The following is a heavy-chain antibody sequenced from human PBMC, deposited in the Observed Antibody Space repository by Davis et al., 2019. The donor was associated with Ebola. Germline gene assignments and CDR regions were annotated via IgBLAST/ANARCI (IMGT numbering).Heavy chain of an antibody. CDR2: IIPIFGTA. CDR1: GYTFTSYG. D-gene: IGHD6-19*01. V-gene: IGHV1-69*13. Sequence: SVKVSCKASGYTFTSYGISWVRQAPGQGLEWMGGIIPIFGTANYAQKFQGRVTITADESTSTAYMELSSLRSEDTAVYYCARGSGYSSGWTGYWGQGTLVTVSS. CDR3: ARGSGYSSGWTGY. J-gene: IGHJ4*02.